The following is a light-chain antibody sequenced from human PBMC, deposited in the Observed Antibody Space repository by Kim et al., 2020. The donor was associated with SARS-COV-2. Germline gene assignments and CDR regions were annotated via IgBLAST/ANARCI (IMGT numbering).Light chain of an antibody. CDR1: QSITSW. CDR2: KAS. Sequence: STLAASAGDRVTITCRASQSITSWLAWYQQKPGKAPKLLIYKASTLESGVPSRFSGSASGTEFTLTISSLQPDDFATYYCKQYNTFGQGTKVDIK. J-gene: IGKJ1*01. CDR3: KQYNT. V-gene: IGKV1-5*03.